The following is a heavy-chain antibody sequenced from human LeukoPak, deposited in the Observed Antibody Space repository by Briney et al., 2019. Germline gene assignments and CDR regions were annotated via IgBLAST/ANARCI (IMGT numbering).Heavy chain of an antibody. J-gene: IGHJ3*01. CDR1: GFTFSSYG. CDR3: ANTRRAWNRGRDPIDV. V-gene: IGHV3-30*18. CDR2: ISYDGSNK. D-gene: IGHD1-1*01. Sequence: GGSLRLSCAASGFTFSSYGMHWVRQAPGKGLEWVAVISYDGSNKYYADSVKGRFTISRDNSENTLSLQMNSLRTEDTAVYYCANTRRAWNRGRDPIDVWGQGTMVTVSS.